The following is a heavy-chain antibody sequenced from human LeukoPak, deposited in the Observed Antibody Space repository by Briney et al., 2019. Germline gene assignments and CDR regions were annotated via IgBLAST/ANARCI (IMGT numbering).Heavy chain of an antibody. CDR3: ATYYSDSSAYVHYLDS. Sequence: SETLSLTCTVSGGYISGFYWSWIRQPPEKGLEWIGYVHYSGSTNYNPSLKSRVIISVDSSKNQFSLKLSSVTAADTAVYYCATYYSDSSAYVHYLDSWGRGTLVTVSS. D-gene: IGHD3-22*01. CDR2: VHYSGST. J-gene: IGHJ4*02. CDR1: GGYISGFY. V-gene: IGHV4-59*03.